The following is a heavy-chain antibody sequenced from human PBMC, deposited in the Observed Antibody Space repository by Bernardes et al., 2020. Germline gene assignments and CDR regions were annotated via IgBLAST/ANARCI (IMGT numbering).Heavy chain of an antibody. CDR2: IRASAATT. CDR1: GFTFNNYA. Sequence: GGSPRLSCAASGFTFNNYAMSWVRQAPGKALEWVSAIRASAATTYYADSAKGRFTISRDNSKDTLYLQMNSLRAEDTAVYYCAKKGTPASSAVTGPGHFDYWGQGTLVTVSS. J-gene: IGHJ4*02. CDR3: AKKGTPASSAVTGPGHFDY. D-gene: IGHD6-19*01. V-gene: IGHV3-23*01.